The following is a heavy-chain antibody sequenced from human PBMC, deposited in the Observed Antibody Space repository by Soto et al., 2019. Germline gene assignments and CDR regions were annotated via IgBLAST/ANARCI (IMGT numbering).Heavy chain of an antibody. CDR1: GFTFSSYG. V-gene: IGHV3-33*01. Sequence: PGGSLRLSCAASGFTFSSYGMHWVRQAPGKGLEWVAVIWYDGSNKYYADSVKGRFTISRDNSKNTLYLQMNSLRAEDTAVYYCARDRYYDSSGYLNYYYYYGMDVWGQGTTVTVSS. CDR3: ARDRYYDSSGYLNYYYYYGMDV. CDR2: IWYDGSNK. D-gene: IGHD3-22*01. J-gene: IGHJ6*02.